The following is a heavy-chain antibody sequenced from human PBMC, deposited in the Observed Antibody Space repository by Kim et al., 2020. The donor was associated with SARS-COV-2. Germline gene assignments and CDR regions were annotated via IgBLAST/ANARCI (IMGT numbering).Heavy chain of an antibody. J-gene: IGHJ4*02. CDR3: AKALPQQWLVRGFHFDY. CDR1: GFTFSSYG. Sequence: GGSLRLSCAASGFTFSSYGMHWVRQAPGKGLEWVAVISYDGSNKYYADSVKGRFTISRDNSKNTLYLQMNSLRAEDTAVYYCAKALPQQWLVRGFHFDYWGQGTLVTVSS. D-gene: IGHD6-19*01. CDR2: ISYDGSNK. V-gene: IGHV3-30*18.